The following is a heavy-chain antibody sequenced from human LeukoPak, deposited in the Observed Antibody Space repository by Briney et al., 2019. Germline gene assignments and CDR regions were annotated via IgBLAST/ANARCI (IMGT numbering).Heavy chain of an antibody. CDR1: GGSLSSHY. D-gene: IGHD6-6*01. CDR2: IYYTGST. CDR3: AGKQLVGYYYMDG. V-gene: IGHV4-59*11. J-gene: IGHJ6*03. Sequence: SETLSLTCTDPGGSLSSHYWSWIRQPPGKGLERSGHIYYTGSTNYNPSLKSRVTISMDTSKNQFSLKVSSVTAADTAVYYCAGKQLVGYYYMDGGGKGTTVTVS.